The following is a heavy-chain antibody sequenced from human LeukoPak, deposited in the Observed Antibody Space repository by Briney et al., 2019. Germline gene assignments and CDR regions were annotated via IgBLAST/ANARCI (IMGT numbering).Heavy chain of an antibody. Sequence: ASVKVSCKASGHTFTSYYMHWVRQAPGQGLEWMGIINPSGGSTSYAQKFQGRVTMTEDTSTDTAYMELSSLRSEDTAVYYCATVAHDSSGYYTPYYFDYWGQGTLVTVSS. D-gene: IGHD3-22*01. J-gene: IGHJ4*02. CDR3: ATVAHDSSGYYTPYYFDY. CDR2: INPSGGST. CDR1: GHTFTSYY. V-gene: IGHV1-46*01.